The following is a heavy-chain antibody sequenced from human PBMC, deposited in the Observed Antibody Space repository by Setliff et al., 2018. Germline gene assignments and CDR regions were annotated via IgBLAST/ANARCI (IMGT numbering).Heavy chain of an antibody. V-gene: IGHV1-46*01. CDR3: ARRGYYNFWSGYSSYYYYYYYMDV. CDR2: INPSGGST. D-gene: IGHD3-3*01. J-gene: IGHJ6*03. CDR1: GYTFTSYY. Sequence: ASVKVSCKASGYTFTSYYMHWVRQAPGQGLEWMGIINPSGGSTSYAQKFQGRVTITADTSTDTAYMELRSLRSDDTAVYYCARRGYYNFWSGYSSYYYYYYYMDVWGKGTTVTVSS.